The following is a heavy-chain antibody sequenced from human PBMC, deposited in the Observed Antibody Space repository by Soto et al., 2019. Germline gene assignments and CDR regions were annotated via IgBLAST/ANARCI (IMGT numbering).Heavy chain of an antibody. V-gene: IGHV4-59*01. Sequence: SETLSLTCTVSGGSISSYYWSWIRQPPGKGLEWFGYIYYSGSTNYNPPLKSRVTISVDTSKNQFSLKLSSVTAADTAVYYCARAATRGVRWFDPWGQGTLVTVSS. J-gene: IGHJ5*02. CDR3: ARAATRGVRWFDP. CDR1: GGSISSYY. D-gene: IGHD2-15*01. CDR2: IYYSGST.